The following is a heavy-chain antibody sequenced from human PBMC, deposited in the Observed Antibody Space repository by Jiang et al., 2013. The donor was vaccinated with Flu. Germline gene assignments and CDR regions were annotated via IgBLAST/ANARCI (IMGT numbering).Heavy chain of an antibody. D-gene: IGHD6-13*01. CDR3: AREGIHKIDY. Sequence: GLVKPSQTLSLTCTVSGGSIGSDNYYWSWIRQPPGKGLEWIGYVYYSGHTYYNPSLKSRVTMSVDTSKNQFSLKLSSVTAADTAVYYCAREGIHKIDYWGQGTLVTVSS. CDR2: VYYSGHT. CDR1: GGSIGSDNYY. V-gene: IGHV4-31*03. J-gene: IGHJ4*02.